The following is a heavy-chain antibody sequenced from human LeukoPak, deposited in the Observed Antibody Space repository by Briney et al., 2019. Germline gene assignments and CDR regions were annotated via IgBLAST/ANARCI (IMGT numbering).Heavy chain of an antibody. CDR3: ARGSRIAVAGSELDY. CDR1: GFTFSRYW. CDR2: INSDGSIT. D-gene: IGHD6-19*01. Sequence: GGSLRLSCAASGFTFSRYWMHWVRQAPGKGLVWVSRINSDGSITSYADSVKGRFTISRDNAKNTLYLQMNSLRAEDTAIYYCARGSRIAVAGSELDYWGQGTLVTVSS. V-gene: IGHV3-74*01. J-gene: IGHJ4*02.